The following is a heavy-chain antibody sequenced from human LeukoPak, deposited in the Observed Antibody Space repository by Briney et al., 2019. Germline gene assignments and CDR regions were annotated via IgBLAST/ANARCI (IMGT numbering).Heavy chain of an antibody. CDR3: TRGWSMPDY. D-gene: IGHD2/OR15-2a*01. J-gene: IGHJ4*02. V-gene: IGHV3-23*01. Sequence: PGGSLRLSCAPSGFTFSTYARSWVRQAPGRRLEGVSSIRNSGDQTYCADSVKGRFTISRDNSKNTLYLQMNSLRAEDTALYYCTRGWSMPDYWGQGTQVTVSS. CDR1: GFTFSTYA. CDR2: IRNSGDQT.